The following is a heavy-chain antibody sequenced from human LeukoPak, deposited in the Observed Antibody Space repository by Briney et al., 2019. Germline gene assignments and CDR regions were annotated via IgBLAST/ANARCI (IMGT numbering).Heavy chain of an antibody. V-gene: IGHV3-49*04. CDR1: GFTFGDYA. CDR3: TTENWGRGDY. Sequence: GGSLRLSCTASGFTFGDYAVSWVRQAPGKGLEWVGFIRSKAYGGTTEYAASVKGRFTISRDDSKNTLYLQMSTLQIDDTAVYYCTTENWGRGDYWGQGTLITVSS. CDR2: IRSKAYGGTT. J-gene: IGHJ4*02. D-gene: IGHD3-16*01.